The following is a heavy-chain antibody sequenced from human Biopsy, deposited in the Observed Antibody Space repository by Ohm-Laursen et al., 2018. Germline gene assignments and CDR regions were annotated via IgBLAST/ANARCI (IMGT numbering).Heavy chain of an antibody. CDR2: IIPIFGTA. CDR3: ARDALGGESYRFFY. D-gene: IGHD1-26*01. J-gene: IGHJ4*02. V-gene: IGHV1-69*01. CDR1: GGTFTNYA. Sequence: SSVKVSCKASGGTFTNYAISWVRQAPGQGLEWMGGIIPIFGTANYAQKFQGRVTITADESTSTAYMELSSLRSDDTAVYYCARDALGGESYRFFYWGQGSLVTVSS.